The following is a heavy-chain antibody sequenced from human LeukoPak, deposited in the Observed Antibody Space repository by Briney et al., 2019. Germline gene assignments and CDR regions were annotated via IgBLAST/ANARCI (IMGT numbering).Heavy chain of an antibody. J-gene: IGHJ3*02. Sequence: GGSLRLSCAASGFTFSSYGMSWVRQAPGKGLEWVSAISGSGGMTYYADSVKGRFTISRDNSKNTLYLQMNSLRAEDTAVYYCAKDSAVAGQGLNDAFDIWGQGTMVTVSS. V-gene: IGHV3-23*01. CDR1: GFTFSSYG. CDR2: ISGSGGMT. CDR3: AKDSAVAGQGLNDAFDI. D-gene: IGHD6-19*01.